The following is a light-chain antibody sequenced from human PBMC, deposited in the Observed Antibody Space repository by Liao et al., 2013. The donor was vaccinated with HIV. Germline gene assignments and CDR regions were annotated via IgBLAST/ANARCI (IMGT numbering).Light chain of an antibody. Sequence: SSELTQPPSVSASPGQTATITCSGDKLGDKYASWYQQRPGQSPILVIYQDNKRPSGIPERVSGSNSGNTATLTISGTQAVDEADYYCQAWDSSSHVVFGGGTRLTVL. CDR1: KLGDKY. CDR2: QDN. CDR3: QAWDSSSHVV. J-gene: IGLJ2*01. V-gene: IGLV3-1*01.